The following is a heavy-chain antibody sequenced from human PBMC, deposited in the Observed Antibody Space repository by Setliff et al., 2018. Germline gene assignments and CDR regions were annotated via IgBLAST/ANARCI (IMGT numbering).Heavy chain of an antibody. Sequence: KPSETLSLTCTVSGGSISSDSYYWGWIRQPPGRGLEWIGSIYYSGNIYYNPSLKSRVTMSVDTSKNQFSLKLTSVTAADTAIYYCASRRTGPGGWFDYWGQGTLVTVSS. CDR3: ASRRTGPGGWFDY. D-gene: IGHD1-26*01. CDR1: GGSISSDSYY. V-gene: IGHV4-39*01. J-gene: IGHJ5*01. CDR2: IYYSGNI.